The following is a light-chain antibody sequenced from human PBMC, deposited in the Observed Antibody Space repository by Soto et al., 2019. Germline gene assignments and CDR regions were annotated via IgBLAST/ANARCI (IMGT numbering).Light chain of an antibody. V-gene: IGKV3-15*01. CDR3: HHYNNWPPYT. CDR2: GAS. CDR1: QSVSSD. J-gene: IGKJ2*01. Sequence: EIVMTQSPDTLSVSPGERVTLSCRASQSVSSDLAWYQQKPGQAPRLLIYGASTRATDIAARFSGSGSGTEFTLTISSLQSEDFAVYYCHHYNNWPPYTFGQGTKVDIK.